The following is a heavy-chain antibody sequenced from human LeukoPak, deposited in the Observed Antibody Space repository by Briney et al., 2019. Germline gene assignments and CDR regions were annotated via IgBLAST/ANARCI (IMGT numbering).Heavy chain of an antibody. V-gene: IGHV3-9*01. CDR3: ARDWSGMDV. Sequence: GGSLRLSCAASGFTFDDYAMHWVRHAPGKGLEWVSGISWNSGSIGYADSVKGRFTISRDNAKNSLYLQMNSLRAEDTAVYYCARDWSGMDVWGQGTTVTVSS. CDR2: ISWNSGSI. CDR1: GFTFDDYA. J-gene: IGHJ6*02.